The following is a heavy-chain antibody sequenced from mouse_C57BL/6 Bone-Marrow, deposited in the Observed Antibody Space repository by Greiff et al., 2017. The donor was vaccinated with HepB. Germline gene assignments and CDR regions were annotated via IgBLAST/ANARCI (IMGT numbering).Heavy chain of an antibody. Sequence: VQLQQPGAELVKPGASVKLSCKASGYTFTSYWMHWVKQSHGKSLEWIGDINPNNGGTSYNQKFKGKATLTVDKSSSTAYMELRSLTSEDSAVYYCARDCWAMDYWGQGTSVTVSS. CDR1: GYTFTSYW. CDR2: INPNNGGT. V-gene: IGHV1-26*01. CDR3: ARDCWAMDY. J-gene: IGHJ4*01.